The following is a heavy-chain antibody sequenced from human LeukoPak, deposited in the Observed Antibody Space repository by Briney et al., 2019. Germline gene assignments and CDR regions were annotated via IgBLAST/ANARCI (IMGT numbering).Heavy chain of an antibody. V-gene: IGHV7-4-1*02. Sequence: ASVKVSCKASGYTFTSCAMNWVRQAPGQGLEWMGWINTNTGNPTYAQGFTGRFVFSLDTSVSTAYLQISSLKAEDTAVYYCTRQGPGYCGSTSCYGVDYWGQGTLVTISS. CDR1: GYTFTSCA. D-gene: IGHD2-2*01. J-gene: IGHJ4*02. CDR2: INTNTGNP. CDR3: TRQGPGYCGSTSCYGVDY.